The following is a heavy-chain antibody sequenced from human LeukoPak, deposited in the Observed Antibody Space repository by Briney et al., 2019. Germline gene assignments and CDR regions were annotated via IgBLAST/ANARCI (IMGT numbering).Heavy chain of an antibody. Sequence: PGGSLRLSCAASGFTFSSYGMHWVRQAPGKGLEWVAVISYDGSNKYYADSVKGRFTISRDNSKSTLYLQMNSLRAEDTVVYYCAKDRRLLWFGELKFDPWGQGTLVTVSS. J-gene: IGHJ5*02. CDR1: GFTFSSYG. CDR2: ISYDGSNK. D-gene: IGHD3-10*01. V-gene: IGHV3-30*18. CDR3: AKDRRLLWFGELKFDP.